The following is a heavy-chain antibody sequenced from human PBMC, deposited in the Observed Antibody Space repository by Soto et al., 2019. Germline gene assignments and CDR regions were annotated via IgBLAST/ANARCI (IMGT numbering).Heavy chain of an antibody. J-gene: IGHJ5*02. CDR2: IYYSGST. CDR3: ARIEDGGQWPVRWFDP. D-gene: IGHD6-19*01. V-gene: IGHV4-39*01. Sequence: SETLSLTCTVSGGSISSSSYYWGWIRQPPGKGLEWIGSIYYSGSTYYNPSLKSRVTISVDTSKNQFSLKLSSVTAADTAVYYCARIEDGGQWPVRWFDPWGQGTLVTVSS. CDR1: GGSISSSSYY.